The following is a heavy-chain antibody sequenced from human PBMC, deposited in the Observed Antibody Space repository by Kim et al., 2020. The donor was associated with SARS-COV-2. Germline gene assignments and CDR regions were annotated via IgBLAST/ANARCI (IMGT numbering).Heavy chain of an antibody. D-gene: IGHD5-18*01. CDR1: GGSISSGGYY. V-gene: IGHV4-31*03. Sequence: SETLSLTCTVSGGSISSGGYYWSWIRQHPGKGLEWIGYIYYSGSTYYNPSLKSRVTISVDTSKNQFSLKLSSVTAADTAVYYCARKTWIQLGREWFDPWGQGTLVTVSS. CDR2: IYYSGST. CDR3: ARKTWIQLGREWFDP. J-gene: IGHJ5*02.